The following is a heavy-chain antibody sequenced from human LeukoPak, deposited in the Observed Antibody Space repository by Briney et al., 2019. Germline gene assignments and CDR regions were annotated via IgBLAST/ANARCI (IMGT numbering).Heavy chain of an antibody. CDR3: AKGRGWEASYYYYYMDV. CDR2: ISGSGGNT. CDR1: GFTFSSYA. Sequence: GGSLRLSCAASGFTFSSYAMSWVRQVPGKGLEWVSAISGSGGNTHYADSVKGRFTISRDNSKNTLYLQMNSLRAEDTAVYYCAKGRGWEASYYYYYMDVWGKGTTVTISS. V-gene: IGHV3-23*01. D-gene: IGHD1-26*01. J-gene: IGHJ6*03.